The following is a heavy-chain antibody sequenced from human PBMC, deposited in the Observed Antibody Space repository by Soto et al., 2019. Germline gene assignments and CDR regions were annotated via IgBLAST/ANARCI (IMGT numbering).Heavy chain of an antibody. V-gene: IGHV4-34*01. CDR2: INHSGRT. D-gene: IGHD3-10*01. Sequence: PSETLSLTCAVYGGSFSGYYWSWIRQPPGKGLEWIGEINHSGRTNYNPSLKSRVTISVDTSKNQFSLKLSSVTAADTAVYYCARGTWVRSAFDIWGQGTMVTVSS. CDR3: ARGTWVRSAFDI. J-gene: IGHJ3*02. CDR1: GGSFSGYY.